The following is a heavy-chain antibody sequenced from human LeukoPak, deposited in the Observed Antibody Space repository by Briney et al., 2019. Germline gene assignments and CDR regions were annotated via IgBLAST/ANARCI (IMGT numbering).Heavy chain of an antibody. D-gene: IGHD5-12*01. CDR3: ARVRSRYSGYHGIEY. J-gene: IGHJ4*02. CDR2: INIDGSTT. Sequence: GGSLRLSCPASEFTLSGYWIHWVRQAPGKGLVWVSRINIDGSTTNYADSVKGRFTISRDNAKNTLYMQMNSLRAEDTAVYYCARVRSRYSGYHGIEYWGQGILVTVSS. V-gene: IGHV3-74*01. CDR1: EFTLSGYW.